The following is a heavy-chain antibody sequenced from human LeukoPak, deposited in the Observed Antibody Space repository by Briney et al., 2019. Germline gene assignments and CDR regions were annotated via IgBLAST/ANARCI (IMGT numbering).Heavy chain of an antibody. Sequence: PSETLSLTCAVYGGSFSGYYWSWIRQPPGKGLEWIGEINHSGSTNYNPSLKSRVTISVDTSKNQFSLKLSSVTAADTAVYYCARGLGSSGWPGNYYYYMGVWGKGTTVTVSS. J-gene: IGHJ6*03. CDR2: INHSGST. D-gene: IGHD6-19*01. V-gene: IGHV4-34*01. CDR3: ARGLGSSGWPGNYYYYMGV. CDR1: GGSFSGYY.